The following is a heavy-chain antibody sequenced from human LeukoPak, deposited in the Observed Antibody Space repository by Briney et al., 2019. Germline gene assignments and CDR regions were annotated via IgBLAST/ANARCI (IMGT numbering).Heavy chain of an antibody. CDR3: ARGQDRWLQFDF. J-gene: IGHJ5*01. CDR2: TNPNSGGT. CDR1: GYTLTGYD. Sequence: GASVKVSCKASGYTLTGYDMHWVRQAPGQGHEWMGWTNPNSGGTNYAQKFQGWVTMTRDTSISTAYMELSRLRSDDTAVYYCARGQDRWLQFDFWAQGALLTVPS. D-gene: IGHD5-24*01. V-gene: IGHV1-2*04.